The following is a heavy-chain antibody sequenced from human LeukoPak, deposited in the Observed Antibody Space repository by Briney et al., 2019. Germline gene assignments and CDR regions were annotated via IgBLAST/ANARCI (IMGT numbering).Heavy chain of an antibody. CDR2: IYYSGST. Sequence: SVTLSLTCTVSGGSISSYYWSWIRQPPGKGLEWIGYIYYSGSTNYNPSLRSRVTISVDTSKNQFSLKLSSVTAADTAVYYCARGLGYYFDYWGQGTLVTVAS. V-gene: IGHV4-59*01. CDR1: GGSISSYY. D-gene: IGHD3-16*01. J-gene: IGHJ4*02. CDR3: ARGLGYYFDY.